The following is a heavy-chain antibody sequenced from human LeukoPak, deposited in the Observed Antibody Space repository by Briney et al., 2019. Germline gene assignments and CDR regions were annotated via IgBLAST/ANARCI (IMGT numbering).Heavy chain of an antibody. Sequence: SETLSLTCTVSGDSIRGYYWSWIRQPPGKGLEWIGYIHYTGSTDYNPSLKSRVTISVDTSKNQFSLKLSSVTAADTAVYYCARGLYSSSWYWFDPWGQGTLVTVSS. CDR2: IHYTGST. V-gene: IGHV4-59*01. D-gene: IGHD6-13*01. J-gene: IGHJ5*02. CDR3: ARGLYSSSWYWFDP. CDR1: GDSIRGYY.